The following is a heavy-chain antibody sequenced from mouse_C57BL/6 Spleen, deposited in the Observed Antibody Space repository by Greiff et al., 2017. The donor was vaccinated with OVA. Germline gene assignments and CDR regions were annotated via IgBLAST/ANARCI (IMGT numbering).Heavy chain of an antibody. CDR2: IYPGSGST. CDR3: ARPRNYGNYVEFAY. J-gene: IGHJ3*01. V-gene: IGHV1-55*01. D-gene: IGHD2-1*01. CDR1: GYTFTSYW. Sequence: QVQLKQPGAELVKPGASVKMSCKASGYTFTSYWITWVKQRPGQGLEWIGDIYPGSGSTNYNEKFKSKATLTVDTSSSTAYMQLSSLTSEDSAVYYCARPRNYGNYVEFAYWGQGTLVTVSA.